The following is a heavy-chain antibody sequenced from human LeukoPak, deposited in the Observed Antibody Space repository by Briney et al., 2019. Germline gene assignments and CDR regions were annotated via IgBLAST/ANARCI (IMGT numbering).Heavy chain of an antibody. CDR2: ISAYNGNT. J-gene: IGHJ4*02. V-gene: IGHV1-18*01. Sequence: ASVKVSCKASGYTFTSYGISWVRQAPGQGLEWMGWISAYNGNTNYAQKLQGRVTMTTDTSTRTAYMELRSLRSDDTAVYYCASDRGGYYYDSSSFDYWGQGTLVTVSS. D-gene: IGHD3-22*01. CDR1: GYTFTSYG. CDR3: ASDRGGYYYDSSSFDY.